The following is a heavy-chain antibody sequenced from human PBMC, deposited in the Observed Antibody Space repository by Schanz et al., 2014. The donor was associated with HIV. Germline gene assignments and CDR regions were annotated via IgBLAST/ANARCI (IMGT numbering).Heavy chain of an antibody. CDR1: GFTLEDYA. CDR3: AKGIMGATEYYYGMDV. J-gene: IGHJ6*02. D-gene: IGHD1-26*01. Sequence: EVQLMESGGGLVQPDRSLRLSCAASGFTLEDYAMHWVRQAPGKGLEWVSGMSWNRRRIGYGDAVKGRFTISRDNANNFVYLEMNGLRVEDTALYYCAKGIMGATEYYYGMDVWGQGTMVTVSS. V-gene: IGHV3-9*01. CDR2: MSWNRRRI.